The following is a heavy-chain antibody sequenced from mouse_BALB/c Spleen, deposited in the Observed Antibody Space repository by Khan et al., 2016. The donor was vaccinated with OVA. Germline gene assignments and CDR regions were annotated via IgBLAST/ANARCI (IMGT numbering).Heavy chain of an antibody. CDR1: GYTFTSYW. CDR2: INPSTDYT. V-gene: IGHV1-4*01. D-gene: IGHD1-1*01. CDR3: VNHGSSSAWFTY. Sequence: QMQLEESGAELARPGASVKMSRKASGYTFTSYWMHWVKQRPGQGLEWIGYINPSTDYTYYNQNFKDKATLTADKSSNTAYMQLTSLTSEDSAVYYCVNHGSSSAWFTYWGQGTLVTVSA. J-gene: IGHJ3*01.